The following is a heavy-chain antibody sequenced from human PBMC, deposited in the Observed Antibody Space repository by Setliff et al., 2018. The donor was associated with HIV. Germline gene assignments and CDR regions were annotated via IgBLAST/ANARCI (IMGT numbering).Heavy chain of an antibody. CDR2: IYYTGNT. Sequence: SETLSLTCAVSGGSISSSNWWSWVRQPPGKGLEWIGEIYYTGNTNYNPSLKSRVSISVDKSKNQFSLKLSSVTAADTAVYYCALGYYNFWSGYFGNYGMDVWGQGTTVTVSS. CDR1: GGSISSSNW. CDR3: ALGYYNFWSGYFGNYGMDV. J-gene: IGHJ6*02. D-gene: IGHD3-3*01. V-gene: IGHV4-4*02.